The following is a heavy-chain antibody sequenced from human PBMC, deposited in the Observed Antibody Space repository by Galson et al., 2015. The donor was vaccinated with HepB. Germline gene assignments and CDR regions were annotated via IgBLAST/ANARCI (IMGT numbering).Heavy chain of an antibody. D-gene: IGHD3-3*01. V-gene: IGHV3-74*01. CDR1: GFTFSSYW. CDR2: INSDGSST. J-gene: IGHJ4*02. CDR3: AKDGGLRFLEWLIDY. Sequence: SLRLSCAASGFTFSSYWMHWVRQAPGKGLVWVSRINSDGSSTSYADSVKGRFTISRDNAKNTLYLQMNSLRAEDTAVYYCAKDGGLRFLEWLIDYWGQGTLVTVSS.